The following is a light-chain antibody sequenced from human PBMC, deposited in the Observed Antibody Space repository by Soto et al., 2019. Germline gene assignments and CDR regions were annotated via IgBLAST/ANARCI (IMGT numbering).Light chain of an antibody. CDR2: DGS. V-gene: IGKV3-20*01. CDR3: HHYTALVT. J-gene: IGKJ4*01. Sequence: EIVLTQSPGTLSLSPGERATLSCRASQPITSTFLAWYQQTPGQAPRLLIYDGSNRATGVPDRFSGSGSGTDFTLTINKLEPEDFAVYYCHHYTALVTFGGRTKVEFK. CDR1: QPITSTF.